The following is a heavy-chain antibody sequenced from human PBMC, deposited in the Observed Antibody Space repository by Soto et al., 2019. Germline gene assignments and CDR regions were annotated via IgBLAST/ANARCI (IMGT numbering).Heavy chain of an antibody. CDR3: ARGPYSESRLDFDS. CDR1: GDSLNYYY. V-gene: IGHV4-59*01. D-gene: IGHD1-26*01. Sequence: SETLSLTCNVSGDSLNYYYWSWIRQPPGKGLEWIAYIYYSGDTNYNPSLKSRVTISIDTSKNQFSLKLTSVTAADTAVYYCARGPYSESRLDFDSWGQGTLVPVSS. CDR2: IYYSGDT. J-gene: IGHJ4*02.